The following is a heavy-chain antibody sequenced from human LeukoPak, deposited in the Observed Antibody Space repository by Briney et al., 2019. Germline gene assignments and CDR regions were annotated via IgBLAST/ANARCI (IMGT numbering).Heavy chain of an antibody. Sequence: SETLSLTCAVYGGSFSGYYWSWIRQPPGKGLEWIGEINHSGSTNYNPSLKSRVTISVDTSKNQFSLKLSSVTAADTAVYYCARGRRVVVPAAIRPSDYWGQGTLVTVSS. CDR2: INHSGST. V-gene: IGHV4-34*01. J-gene: IGHJ4*02. CDR1: GGSFSGYY. CDR3: ARGRRVVVPAAIRPSDY. D-gene: IGHD2-2*02.